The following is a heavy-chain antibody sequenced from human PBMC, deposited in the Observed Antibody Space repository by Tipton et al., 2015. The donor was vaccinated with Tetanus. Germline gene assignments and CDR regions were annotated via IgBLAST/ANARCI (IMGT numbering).Heavy chain of an antibody. CDR1: GGTFNTYA. CDR3: ARDADMWATRKAFDV. Sequence: QLVQSGAEVKKPGSSVRVSCKTSGGTFNTYAVSWVRQAPGQGLEWMGGIFPQFGTSNYAPKFQDRVTLTADTSTGTVYMDLRSLRSDDTAVYFCARDADMWATRKAFDVWGQGTMVTVSS. V-gene: IGHV1-69*06. J-gene: IGHJ3*01. D-gene: IGHD1-14*01. CDR2: IFPQFGTS.